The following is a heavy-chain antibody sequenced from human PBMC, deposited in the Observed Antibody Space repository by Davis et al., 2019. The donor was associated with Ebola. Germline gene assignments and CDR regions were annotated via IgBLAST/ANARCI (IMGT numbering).Heavy chain of an antibody. CDR2: VSGSGGST. J-gene: IGHJ5*01. CDR3: ARDRIAARHNYFAS. D-gene: IGHD6-6*01. CDR1: GFTFSTYA. Sequence: GESLKISCAASGFTFSTYAMSWVRQAPGKGLEWVSSVSGSGGSTYFAESVKGRFTMARDNSKNLVFLQMDSLRVEDTALYYCARDRIAARHNYFASWGQGTLVVVSS. V-gene: IGHV3-23*01.